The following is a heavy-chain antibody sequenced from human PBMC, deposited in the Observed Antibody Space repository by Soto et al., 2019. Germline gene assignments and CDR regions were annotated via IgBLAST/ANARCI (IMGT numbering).Heavy chain of an antibody. V-gene: IGHV3-21*01. CDR1: GFTFSSYS. D-gene: IGHD5-12*01. CDR2: ISSSSSYI. CDR3: ARDPRSGYEQT. Sequence: GGSLRLSCAASGFTFSSYSMNWVRQAPGKGLEWVSSISSSSSYIYYADSVKGRFTISRDNAKNSLYLQMNSLRAEDTAVYYCARDPRSGYEQTWGQGTLVTVSS. J-gene: IGHJ5*02.